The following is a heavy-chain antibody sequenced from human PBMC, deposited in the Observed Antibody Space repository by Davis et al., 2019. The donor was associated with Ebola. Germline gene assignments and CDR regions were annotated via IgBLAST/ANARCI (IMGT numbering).Heavy chain of an antibody. CDR2: IWYDGSNK. J-gene: IGHJ6*02. CDR1: GFTFSSYG. V-gene: IGHV3-33*01. Sequence: GGSLRLSCAAPGFTFSSYGMHWVRQAPGKGLEWVAVIWYDGSNKYYADSVKGRFTISRDNSKNTLYLQMNSLRAEDTAVYYCARDLGYSSSWTRDPHYYGMDVWGQGTTVTVSS. D-gene: IGHD6-13*01. CDR3: ARDLGYSSSWTRDPHYYGMDV.